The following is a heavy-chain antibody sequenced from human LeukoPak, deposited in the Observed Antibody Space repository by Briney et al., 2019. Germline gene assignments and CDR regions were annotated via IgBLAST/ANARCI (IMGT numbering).Heavy chain of an antibody. CDR1: SGSISSYY. CDR3: ARHEKLGEFYY. D-gene: IGHD2-21*01. Sequence: MTSETLSLTCTVSSGSISSYYWSWIRQPPGKGLEWIGYVYYSGSANYNPSLKSRVTISVDTSKNQFSLKLSSVTAADTAVYYCARHEKLGEFYYRGQGTLVTVSS. V-gene: IGHV4-59*08. J-gene: IGHJ4*02. CDR2: VYYSGSA.